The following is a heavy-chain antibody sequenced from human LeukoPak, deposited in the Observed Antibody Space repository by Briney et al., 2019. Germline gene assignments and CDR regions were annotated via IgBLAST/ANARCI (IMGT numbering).Heavy chain of an antibody. J-gene: IGHJ4*02. Sequence: GGSLRLSCTASGFIFGDYAMSWVRQAPGKGLEWVGFIRSKAYGGTTEYAASVKGRFSISRDDSKSIAYLQMNSLKTEDTAVYYCTGLYCSSTSCSSQDYWGQGTLVTVSS. CDR3: TGLYCSSTSCSSQDY. CDR1: GFIFGDYA. D-gene: IGHD2-2*01. V-gene: IGHV3-49*04. CDR2: IRSKAYGGTT.